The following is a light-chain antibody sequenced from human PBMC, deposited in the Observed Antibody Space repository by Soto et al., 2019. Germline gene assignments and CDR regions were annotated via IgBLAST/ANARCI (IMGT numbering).Light chain of an antibody. V-gene: IGKV1-39*01. CDR3: QQSYSTPRIT. CDR1: QSISSY. Sequence: DIQMTQSPSSLSASVGDRVTLTCRASQSISSYLNWYQQKPGKAPKLLIYAASSLQSGVPSRFSGIVSGTDFTLTIRSLQPEDLATYDCQQSYSTPRITCGQGTRLEIK. CDR2: AAS. J-gene: IGKJ5*01.